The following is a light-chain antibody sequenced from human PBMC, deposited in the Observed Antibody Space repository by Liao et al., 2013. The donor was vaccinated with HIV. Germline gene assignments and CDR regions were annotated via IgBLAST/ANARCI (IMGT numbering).Light chain of an antibody. CDR1: NIGSKS. Sequence: SYELTQPPSVSVAPGKTARITCGGNNIGSKSVQWYQQKPGQAPVLVIYYNSDRPSGIPERFSGSKSGNTATLTISRVEAGDEADYYCQVWDSDSDHVIFGGGTKLTVL. CDR3: QVWDSDSDHVI. J-gene: IGLJ2*01. V-gene: IGLV3-21*04. CDR2: YNS.